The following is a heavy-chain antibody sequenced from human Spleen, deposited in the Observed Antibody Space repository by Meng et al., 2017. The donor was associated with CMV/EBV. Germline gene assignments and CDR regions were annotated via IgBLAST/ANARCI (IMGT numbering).Heavy chain of an antibody. Sequence: GGSLRLSCAVSGFNFNRYWMSWVRQAPGKGLERVANIKHDGSEIYYADSVKGRFTISRDNAKNSLYLQMSSLRAEDTAVFYCVRDDSTGYYYFDYWGQGKLVTVSS. D-gene: IGHD3-22*01. V-gene: IGHV3-7*01. CDR2: IKHDGSEI. CDR1: GFNFNRYW. J-gene: IGHJ4*02. CDR3: VRDDSTGYYYFDY.